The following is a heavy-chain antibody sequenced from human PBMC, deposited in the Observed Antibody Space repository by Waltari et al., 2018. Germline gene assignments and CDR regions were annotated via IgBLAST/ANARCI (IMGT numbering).Heavy chain of an antibody. J-gene: IGHJ6*02. CDR3: ARVGPPRTPAHRADYYGMDV. Sequence: QVQLVESGGGVVQPGSSLRLSCAASGFTFSRYGMPWVRQAPGKGLEWVAVIWYDGSNKYYADSGKGRFTISRDNSKNTLYLQMNSLRAEDTAVYYCARVGPPRTPAHRADYYGMDVWGQGTTVTVSS. CDR1: GFTFSRYG. D-gene: IGHD3-16*02. CDR2: IWYDGSNK. V-gene: IGHV3-33*01.